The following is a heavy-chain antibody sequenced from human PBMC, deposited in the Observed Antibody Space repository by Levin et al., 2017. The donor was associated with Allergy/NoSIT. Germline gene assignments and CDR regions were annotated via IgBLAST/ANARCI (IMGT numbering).Heavy chain of an antibody. CDR1: GVSISSYF. J-gene: IGHJ4*02. V-gene: IGHV4-4*07. CDR2: IYSSGIT. Sequence: PSETLSLTCTVSGVSISSYFWSWIRQPAGKGLEWIGRIYSSGITNYNSSLKSRVTMSVDTSKNQLSLRLSSVTAADTAVYFCAREGAARPLDYWGQGTLVTVSS. D-gene: IGHD6-6*01. CDR3: AREGAARPLDY.